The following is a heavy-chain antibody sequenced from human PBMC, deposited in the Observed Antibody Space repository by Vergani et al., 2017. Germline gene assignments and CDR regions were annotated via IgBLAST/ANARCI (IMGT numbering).Heavy chain of an antibody. CDR2: ISGDGGST. D-gene: IGHD6-13*01. V-gene: IGHV3-43*02. CDR1: GFTFSDYY. CDR3: AKDRYSSSWSHFDY. J-gene: IGHJ4*02. Sequence: VQLVESGGGLVKPGGSLRLSCAASGFTFSDYYMSWIRQAPGKGLEWVSLISGDGGSTYYADSVKGRFTISRDNSKNSLYLQMNSLRTEDTALYYCAKDRYSSSWSHFDYWGQGTLVTVSS.